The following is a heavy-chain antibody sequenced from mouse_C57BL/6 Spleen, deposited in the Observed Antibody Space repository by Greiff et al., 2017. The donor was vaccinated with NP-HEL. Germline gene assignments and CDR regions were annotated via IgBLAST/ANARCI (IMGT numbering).Heavy chain of an antibody. CDR2: IYPGDGDT. D-gene: IGHD1-1*01. Sequence: QVQLQQSGPELVKPGASVKISCKASGYAFSSSWMNWVKQRPGKGLEWIGRIYPGDGDTNYNGKFKGKATLTADKSSSTAYMQLSSLTSEDSAVYFCARRFPDYYGSSYVLAYWGQGTLVTVSA. J-gene: IGHJ3*01. CDR1: GYAFSSSW. CDR3: ARRFPDYYGSSYVLAY. V-gene: IGHV1-82*01.